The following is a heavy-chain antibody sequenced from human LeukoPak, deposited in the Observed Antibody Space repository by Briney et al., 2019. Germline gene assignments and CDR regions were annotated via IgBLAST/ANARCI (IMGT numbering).Heavy chain of an antibody. CDR2: ISSSSSYI. V-gene: IGHV3-21*01. Sequence: TGGSLRLSCAASGFTFSSYSMNWVRQAPGKGLEWVSSISSSSSYIYYADSVKGRFTISRDNAKNSLYLQMNSLRAEDTAVYYCARGGDGGTYSSNWFDPWGQGTLVTVSS. CDR3: ARGGDGGTYSSNWFDP. CDR1: GFTFSSYS. D-gene: IGHD6-13*01. J-gene: IGHJ5*02.